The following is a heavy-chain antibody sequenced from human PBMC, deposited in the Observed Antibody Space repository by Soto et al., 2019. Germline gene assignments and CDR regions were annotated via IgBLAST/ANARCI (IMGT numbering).Heavy chain of an antibody. Sequence: GGSLRLSCAASGFTFSSYAMHWVRQAPGRGLEWVAVISYDGSNKYYADSVKGRFTISRDNSKNTLYLQMNSLRAEDTAVYYCARDSSSWYGFDYWGQGTLVTVSS. D-gene: IGHD6-13*01. CDR1: GFTFSSYA. CDR3: ARDSSSWYGFDY. J-gene: IGHJ4*02. CDR2: ISYDGSNK. V-gene: IGHV3-30-3*01.